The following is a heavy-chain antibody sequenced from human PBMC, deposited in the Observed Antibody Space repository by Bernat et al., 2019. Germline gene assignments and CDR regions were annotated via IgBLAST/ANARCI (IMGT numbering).Heavy chain of an antibody. CDR1: GFTFSSYA. Sequence: QVQLVESGGGVVQPGRSLRLSCAASGFTFSSYAMHWVRQAPGKGLEWVAVISYDGSNKYYADSVKGRFTISRDNSKNTLYLQMNSLRAEDTAVYYWEGDRGGIQEGYWDQVSLVTVSS. V-gene: IGHV3-30-3*01. CDR2: ISYDGSNK. CDR3: EGDRGGIQEGY. J-gene: IGHJ4*02. D-gene: IGHD3-10*01.